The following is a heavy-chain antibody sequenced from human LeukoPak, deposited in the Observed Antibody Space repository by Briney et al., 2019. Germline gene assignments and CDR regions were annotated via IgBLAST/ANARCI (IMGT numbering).Heavy chain of an antibody. V-gene: IGHV3-11*01. CDR1: GFTFSDYY. Sequence: GGSLRLSCAASGFTFSDYYMSWIRQAPGKGLEWVSYISRGGNTIYYADSVKGRFTISRDNAKNSLYLQMNSLRAEDTAVYYCATLSRTWDSEYWGQGTLVTVSS. CDR2: ISRGGNTI. D-gene: IGHD1-26*01. J-gene: IGHJ4*02. CDR3: ATLSRTWDSEY.